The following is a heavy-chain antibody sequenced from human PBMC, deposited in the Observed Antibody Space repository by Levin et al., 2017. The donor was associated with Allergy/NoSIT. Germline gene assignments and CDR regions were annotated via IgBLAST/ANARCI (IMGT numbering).Heavy chain of an antibody. CDR3: ARDPASTPSGHDYCMDG. J-gene: IGHJ6*03. D-gene: IGHD1-1*01. CDR1: GFTVSSYY. CDR2: IYSGGST. V-gene: IGHV3-53*01. Sequence: GGSLRLSCAASGFTVSSYYMSWVRQAPGKGLEWVSVIYSGGSTYYADSVKGRFTISRDNSKNTLYLQMNSLRAEDTAVYYCARDPASTPSGHDYCMDGWGKGTTVTVSS.